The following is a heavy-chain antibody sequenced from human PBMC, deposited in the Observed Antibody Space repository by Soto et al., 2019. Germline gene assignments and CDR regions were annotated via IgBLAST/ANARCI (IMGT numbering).Heavy chain of an antibody. CDR3: ATDYGGIQRYLQL. Sequence: AGGSLRLSCAASGFTVSSNYMSWVRQAPGKGLEWVSVIYSGGSTYYADSVKGRFTISRDNSKNTLYLQMNSLRAEDPAVDYCATDYGGIQRYLQLWGQGTLVPVS. D-gene: IGHD4-17*01. V-gene: IGHV3-53*01. CDR1: GFTVSSNY. CDR2: IYSGGST. J-gene: IGHJ1*01.